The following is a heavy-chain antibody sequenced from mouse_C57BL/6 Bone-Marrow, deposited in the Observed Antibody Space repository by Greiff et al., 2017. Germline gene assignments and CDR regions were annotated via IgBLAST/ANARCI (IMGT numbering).Heavy chain of an antibody. V-gene: IGHV1-62-2*01. Sequence: VQLQQSGAELVKPGASVKLSCKASGYTSTEYTIHWVKQRSGQGLEWIGWFYPGSGRIKYNEKFKDKATLTADKSSSTVYMELSRVTSEDSAVYFCARHEDLLWEGGYFDVWGTGTTVTVSS. CDR3: ARHEDLLWEGGYFDV. CDR2: FYPGSGRI. CDR1: GYTSTEYT. J-gene: IGHJ1*03. D-gene: IGHD2-1*01.